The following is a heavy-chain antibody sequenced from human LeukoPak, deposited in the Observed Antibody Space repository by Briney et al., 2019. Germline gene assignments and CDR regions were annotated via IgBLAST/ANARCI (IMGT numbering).Heavy chain of an antibody. CDR1: GFTFTRSA. CDR3: AKEGLRYFVFDF. V-gene: IGHV3-23*01. CDR2: FSGGGDT. J-gene: IGHJ4*02. Sequence: PGGSLRLSCAASGFTFTRSAMSWVRQAPGKGLEWVSAFSGGGDTYYADSVKGRFTISRDTSKNTLYLQMNSLSAEDTAVYYCAKEGLRYFVFDFWGQGTLVTVSS. D-gene: IGHD3-9*01.